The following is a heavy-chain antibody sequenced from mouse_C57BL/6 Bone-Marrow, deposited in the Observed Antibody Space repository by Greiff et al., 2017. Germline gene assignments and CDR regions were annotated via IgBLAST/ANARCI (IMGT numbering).Heavy chain of an antibody. CDR2: ISSGGSYT. Sequence: VKLMESGGDLVKPGGSLKLSCAASGFTFSSYGMSWVRQTPDKRLEWVATISSGGSYTYYPDSVKGRFTISRDNAKNTLYLQMSSLKSEETAMYYCARPRRYFDVWGTGTTVTVSS. J-gene: IGHJ1*03. V-gene: IGHV5-6*02. CDR1: GFTFSSYG. CDR3: ARPRRYFDV. D-gene: IGHD3-1*01.